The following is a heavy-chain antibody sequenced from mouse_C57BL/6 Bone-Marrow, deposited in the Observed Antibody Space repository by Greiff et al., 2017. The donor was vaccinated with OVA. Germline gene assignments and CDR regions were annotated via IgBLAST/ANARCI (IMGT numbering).Heavy chain of an antibody. J-gene: IGHJ2*01. CDR3: ARWTYYFDY. Sequence: VQLVESGAELVRPGTSVKMSCKASGYTFTNYWIGWAKQRPGHGLEWIGDIYPGGGYTNYNEKFKGKATLTADKSSSTAYMQFSSLTSEDSAIYYCARWTYYFDYWGQGTTLTVSS. V-gene: IGHV1-63*01. CDR2: IYPGGGYT. CDR1: GYTFTNYW.